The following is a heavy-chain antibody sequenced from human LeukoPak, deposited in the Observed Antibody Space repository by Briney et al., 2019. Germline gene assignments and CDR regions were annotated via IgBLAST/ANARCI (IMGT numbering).Heavy chain of an antibody. Sequence: GGSLRLSCAASGFTVSSHYMSWVRQAPGKGLEWVSVIFSGGSTYYADSVKGRFTIPRDNSKNTLYLQMNSLRAEDTAVYYCARGHTSGWYGGYWGQGTLVTVSS. J-gene: IGHJ4*02. CDR3: ARGHTSGWYGGY. V-gene: IGHV3-53*01. D-gene: IGHD6-19*01. CDR2: IFSGGST. CDR1: GFTVSSHY.